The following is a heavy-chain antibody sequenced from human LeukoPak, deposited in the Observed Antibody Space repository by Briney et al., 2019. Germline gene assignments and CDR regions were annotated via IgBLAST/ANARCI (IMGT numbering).Heavy chain of an antibody. CDR1: GFTFSSSA. V-gene: IGHV3-23*01. CDR3: AKKTPGTYPFDY. CDR2: SGTAGDT. J-gene: IGHJ4*02. Sequence: GGSLRLTCAASGFTFSSSAMNWVRQVPGKGLEWVSASGTAGDTYYADSVKGRFTISRDDSKNTLYLQMTSLRAEDTAVYYCAKKTPGTYPFDYWGQGTLVTVSP. D-gene: IGHD6-13*01.